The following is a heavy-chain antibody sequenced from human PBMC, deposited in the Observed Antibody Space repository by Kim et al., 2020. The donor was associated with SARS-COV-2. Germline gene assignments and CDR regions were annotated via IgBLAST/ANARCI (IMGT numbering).Heavy chain of an antibody. CDR1: GFTFSSYD. J-gene: IGHJ3*02. V-gene: IGHV3-13*04. CDR2: IGTAGDT. D-gene: IGHD6-13*01. CDR3: AGNSRWLDAFDI. Sequence: LSLTCAASGFTFSSYDVHWVRQATGKGLEWVSAIGTAGDTYYPGSVKGRFTISRENAKNSLYLQMNSLRAGDTAVYYCAGNSRWLDAFDIWGQGTMVTVSS.